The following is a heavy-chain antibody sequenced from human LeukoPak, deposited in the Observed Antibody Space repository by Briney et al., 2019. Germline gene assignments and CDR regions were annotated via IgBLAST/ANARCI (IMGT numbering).Heavy chain of an antibody. D-gene: IGHD3-22*01. CDR3: AREDSSGLDAFDI. CDR2: IWYDGSNK. Sequence: GGSLRLSCAASGFTFSSYGMHWVGQAPGKGLEWVAVIWYDGSNKYYADSVKGRFTISRDNSKNTLYLQMNSLRAEDTAVYYCAREDSSGLDAFDIWGQGTMVTVSS. V-gene: IGHV3-33*01. CDR1: GFTFSSYG. J-gene: IGHJ3*02.